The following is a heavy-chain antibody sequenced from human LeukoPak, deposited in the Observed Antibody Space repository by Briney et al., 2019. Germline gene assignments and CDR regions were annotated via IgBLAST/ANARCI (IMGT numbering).Heavy chain of an antibody. CDR1: GGTFSSYA. CDR2: IIPMFGTA. Sequence: SVKVSSKASGGTFSSYAISWVRQAPGQGLEWMGGIIPMFGTANYAQKFQGRVTITTEESTSTAYMELSSLGSEDTAMYYCARVFARGGEISGSYYYYWGQGTLVTVSS. D-gene: IGHD1-26*01. CDR3: ARVFARGGEISGSYYYY. J-gene: IGHJ4*02. V-gene: IGHV1-69*05.